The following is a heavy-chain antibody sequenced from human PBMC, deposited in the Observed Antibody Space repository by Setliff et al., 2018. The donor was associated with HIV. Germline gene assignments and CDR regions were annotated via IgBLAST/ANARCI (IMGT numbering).Heavy chain of an antibody. CDR2: IYTNGRT. J-gene: IGHJ5*02. CDR3: ASANWNYLGYGFDP. V-gene: IGHV4-61*09. D-gene: IGHD1-7*01. CDR1: GGSISSNSYY. Sequence: PSETLSLTCTVSGGSISSNSYYWSWIRQPAGKGLEWIGHIYTNGRTDYNPPLKSRVTISVDPSKNQFSLKLSSVTATDTAMYYCASANWNYLGYGFDPWGQGTLVTVSS.